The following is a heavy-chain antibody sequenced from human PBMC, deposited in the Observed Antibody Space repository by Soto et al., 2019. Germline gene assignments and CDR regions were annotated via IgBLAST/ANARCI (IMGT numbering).Heavy chain of an antibody. D-gene: IGHD6-19*01. V-gene: IGHV3-23*01. CDR2: ISGSGGST. CDR3: ARIAVAGTRFDP. Sequence: EVQLLESGGGLVQPGGSLRLSCAASGFTFSSYAMSWVRPAPGKGLEWVSAISGSGGSTYYADSVKGRFTISRDNSKNTLYLQMNILRAEDTAVYYCARIAVAGTRFDPWGQGTLGTVSS. CDR1: GFTFSSYA. J-gene: IGHJ5*02.